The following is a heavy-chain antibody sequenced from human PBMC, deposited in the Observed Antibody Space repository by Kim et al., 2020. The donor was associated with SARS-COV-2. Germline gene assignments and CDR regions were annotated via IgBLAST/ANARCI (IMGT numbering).Heavy chain of an antibody. CDR2: ISSSSSYI. V-gene: IGHV3-21*01. J-gene: IGHJ2*01. Sequence: GGSLRLSCAASGFTFSSYSMNWVRQAPGKGLEWVSSISSSSSYIYYADSVKGRFTISRDNAKNSLYLQMNSLRAEDTAVYYCARAGGEATVTNDLECWYFDLWGRGTLVTVSS. CDR1: GFTFSSYS. CDR3: ARAGGEATVTNDLECWYFDL. D-gene: IGHD4-17*01.